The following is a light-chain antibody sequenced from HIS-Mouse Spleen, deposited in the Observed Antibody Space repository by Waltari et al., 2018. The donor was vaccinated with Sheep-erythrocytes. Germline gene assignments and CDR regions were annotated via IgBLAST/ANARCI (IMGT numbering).Light chain of an antibody. CDR1: QGIISY. Sequence: DIQLTQSPSFLSASVGDRVTITCRDSQGIISYLAWYQQKPGKAPKLLIYAASTLQSGVPSRFSGSGSGTEFTLTISSLQPEDFATYYCQQLNSYPHTFGQGTKLEIK. CDR3: QQLNSYPHT. J-gene: IGKJ2*01. CDR2: AAS. V-gene: IGKV1-9*01.